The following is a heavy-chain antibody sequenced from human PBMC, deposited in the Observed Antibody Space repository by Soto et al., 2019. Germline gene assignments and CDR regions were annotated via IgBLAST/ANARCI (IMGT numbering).Heavy chain of an antibody. CDR3: ARDVSPMSSGYYLDAFDI. CDR2: IKGDGCGK. Sequence: EVQLVESGGGLVEPGGSLRLSCAASGFTFGNYWLTWVRQAPGKGLEWVANIKGDGCGKSYLDSVRGRFTVSRDNAENSLLLQMNILRAEDPALYYCARDVSPMSSGYYLDAFDIWGQGTMVTVS. J-gene: IGHJ3*02. D-gene: IGHD6-25*01. V-gene: IGHV3-7*05. CDR1: GFTFGNYW.